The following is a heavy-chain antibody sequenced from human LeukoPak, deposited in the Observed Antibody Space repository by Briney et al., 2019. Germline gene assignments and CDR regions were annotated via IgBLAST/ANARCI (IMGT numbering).Heavy chain of an antibody. CDR2: FGPEDGET. CDR1: GYTLTELS. D-gene: IGHD3-10*01. CDR3: ATATYYYGSGPS. V-gene: IGHV1-24*01. Sequence: GASVKVSCKVSGYTLTELSMHWVRQAPGKGLEWMGGFGPEDGETIYAQKFQGRVTMTEDTSTDTAYMELSSLRSEDTAVYYCATATYYYGSGPSWGQGTLVTVSS. J-gene: IGHJ4*02.